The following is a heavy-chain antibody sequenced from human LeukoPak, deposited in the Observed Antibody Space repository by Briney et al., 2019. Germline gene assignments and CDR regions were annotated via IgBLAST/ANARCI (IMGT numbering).Heavy chain of an antibody. Sequence: GGSLRLSCAASGFIFSNYAMSWVPQAPGKGLEWVSGLSGSGNTRYYADSVKGRFTISRDNSKNTLFLQMNSLRAEDTAVYYCAKDRGYSGSYLFDYWGQGTLVTISS. J-gene: IGHJ4*02. CDR3: AKDRGYSGSYLFDY. V-gene: IGHV3-23*01. CDR2: LSGSGNTR. CDR1: GFIFSNYA. D-gene: IGHD1-26*01.